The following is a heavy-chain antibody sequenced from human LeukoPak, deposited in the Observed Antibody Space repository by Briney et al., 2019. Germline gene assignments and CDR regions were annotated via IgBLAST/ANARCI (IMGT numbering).Heavy chain of an antibody. J-gene: IGHJ4*02. CDR1: GGSFSGYY. CDR2: INHSGST. V-gene: IGHV4-34*01. CDR3: ARRGGSYHRYFDY. Sequence: PSETLSLTCAVYGGSFSGYYWSWIRQPPGKGLEWIGEINHSGSTNYNPSLKSRVTISVDTSKNQFSLKLSSVTAADTAVYYCARRGGSYHRYFDYWGQGTLVTVSS. D-gene: IGHD1-26*01.